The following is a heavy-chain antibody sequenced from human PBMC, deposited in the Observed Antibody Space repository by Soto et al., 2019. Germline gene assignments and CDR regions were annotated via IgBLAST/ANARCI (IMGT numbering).Heavy chain of an antibody. CDR2: IYYSGST. CDR3: ARVYLLWFGELLKYYYYGMYV. V-gene: IGHV4-30-4*01. J-gene: IGHJ6*02. D-gene: IGHD3-10*01. CDR1: GGSISSGDYY. Sequence: QVQLQESGPGLVKPSQTLSLTCTVSGGSISSGDYYWSWIRQPPGKGLEWIGYIYYSGSTYYNPSLKSRVTMAVGTSKNQFSLKLSSVTAADTAVYYCARVYLLWFGELLKYYYYGMYVWGQGTTVTVSS.